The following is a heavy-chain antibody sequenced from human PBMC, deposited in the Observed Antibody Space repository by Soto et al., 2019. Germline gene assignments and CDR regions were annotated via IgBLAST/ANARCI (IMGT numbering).Heavy chain of an antibody. V-gene: IGHV1-18*01. CDR2: ISAYNGNT. D-gene: IGHD4-17*01. CDR1: GYTFTSFG. CDR3: ARERGYGDNHFDY. J-gene: IGHJ4*02. Sequence: ASVKVSCKASGYTFTSFGISWVRQAPGQGLEWMGWISAYNGNTNYAQKLQGRVTMTTDTSTSTVYMELRSLRSDDTAVYYCARERGYGDNHFDYWGQGTLVTVSS.